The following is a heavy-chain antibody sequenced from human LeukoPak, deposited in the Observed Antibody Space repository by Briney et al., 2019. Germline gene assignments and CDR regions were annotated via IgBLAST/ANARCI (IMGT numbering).Heavy chain of an antibody. Sequence: ASVKVSCKASGYTFTSYGISWVRQAPGQGLEWMGWISAYNGNTSYAQKLQGRVTMTTDTSTSTAYMELRSLRSDDTAVYYCARDPFARYSSSWYGYYYGMDVWAKGPRSPSP. CDR2: ISAYNGNT. V-gene: IGHV1-18*01. D-gene: IGHD6-13*01. CDR1: GYTFTSYG. J-gene: IGHJ6*02. CDR3: ARDPFARYSSSWYGYYYGMDV.